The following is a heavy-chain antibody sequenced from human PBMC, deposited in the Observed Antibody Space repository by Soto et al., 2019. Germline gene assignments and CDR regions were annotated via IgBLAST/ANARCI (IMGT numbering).Heavy chain of an antibody. Sequence: EVQLVESGGGLVQPGGSLRLSCAASGFTFSSYWMHWVRQAPGKGLVWVSRINSDGSSTSYADSVTGRFTISRDNAKNTLYLQMNSLRAEDTAVYYCPRVMVRGWDYYYMDVWGKGTTVTVSS. CDR2: INSDGSST. CDR1: GFTFSSYW. V-gene: IGHV3-74*01. CDR3: PRVMVRGWDYYYMDV. J-gene: IGHJ6*03. D-gene: IGHD3-10*01.